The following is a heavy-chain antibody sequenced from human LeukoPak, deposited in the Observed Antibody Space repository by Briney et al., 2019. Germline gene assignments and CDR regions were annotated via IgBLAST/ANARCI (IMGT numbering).Heavy chain of an antibody. CDR1: GGTFSSYG. CDR3: ARGLSDYGDYP. D-gene: IGHD4-17*01. J-gene: IGHJ5*02. Sequence: ASVKVSCKASGGTFSSYGISWVRQAPGQGLEWMGWISAYNGNTNYAQKLQGRVTMTRDTSISTAYMELSRLRSDDTAVYYCARGLSDYGDYPWGQGTLVTVSS. V-gene: IGHV1-18*01. CDR2: ISAYNGNT.